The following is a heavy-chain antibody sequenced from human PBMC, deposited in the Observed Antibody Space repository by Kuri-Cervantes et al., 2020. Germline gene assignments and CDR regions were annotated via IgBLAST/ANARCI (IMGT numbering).Heavy chain of an antibody. V-gene: IGHV4-34*01. J-gene: IGHJ6*03. CDR2: INHSGDT. CDR3: ARGDYYYYYYMDV. Sequence: SETLSLTCAVYGGSFSYHWNWIRQPPGKGLEWIGEINHSGDTNYNPSLKSRVTISVDTSKNQFSLKLTSVTAADTAVYYCARGDYYYYYYMDVWGKGTSVTVSS. CDR1: GGSFSYH.